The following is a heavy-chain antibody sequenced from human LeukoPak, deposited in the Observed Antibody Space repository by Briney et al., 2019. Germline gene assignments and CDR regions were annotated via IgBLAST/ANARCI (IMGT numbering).Heavy chain of an antibody. CDR1: GYTFTGYY. Sequence: ASVKVSCKASGYTFTGYYMHWVRQAPGQGLEWMGWINPNSGGTNYAQKFQGRVTMTRDTSISTAYMELSRLRSDDTAVYYCARAYSSSWYGSSYYYYGMDVWGQGTTVTVSS. V-gene: IGHV1-2*02. J-gene: IGHJ6*02. CDR2: INPNSGGT. CDR3: ARAYSSSWYGSSYYYYGMDV. D-gene: IGHD6-13*01.